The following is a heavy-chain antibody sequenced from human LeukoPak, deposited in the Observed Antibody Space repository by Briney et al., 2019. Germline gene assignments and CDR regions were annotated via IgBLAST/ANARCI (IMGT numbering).Heavy chain of an antibody. CDR1: GYSISSGYY. J-gene: IGHJ4*02. D-gene: IGHD1-26*01. CDR3: ARQEWELLFFDY. Sequence: SETLSLTCTVSGYSISSGYYWGWIRQPPGKGLEWIGSIYHSGSTDYNPSLKNRVTISVDTSKNQFSLKLNSVTAADTAVYYCARQEWELLFFDYWGQGTLVTVSS. CDR2: IYHSGST. V-gene: IGHV4-38-2*02.